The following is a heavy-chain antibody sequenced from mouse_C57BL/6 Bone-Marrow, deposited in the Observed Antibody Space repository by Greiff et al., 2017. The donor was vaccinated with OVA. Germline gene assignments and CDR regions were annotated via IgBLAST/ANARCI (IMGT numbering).Heavy chain of an antibody. CDR3: ARSPLKKTWFAY. CDR1: GYTFTSYW. Sequence: VQLQQPGAELVMPGASVKLSCKASGYTFTSYWMHWVKQRPGQGLEWIGEIDPSDSYTNYNQKFKGKSTLTVDKSSSTAYMPLSSLTSEDSAVYYCARSPLKKTWFAYWGQGTLVTVSA. CDR2: IDPSDSYT. J-gene: IGHJ3*01. D-gene: IGHD1-3*01. V-gene: IGHV1-69*01.